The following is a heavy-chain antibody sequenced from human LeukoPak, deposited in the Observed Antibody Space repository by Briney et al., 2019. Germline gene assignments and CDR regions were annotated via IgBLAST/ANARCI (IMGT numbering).Heavy chain of an antibody. CDR3: ARATMIVVIADAFDI. J-gene: IGHJ3*02. Sequence: ASVNVSCKASGYTFTGYYMHWVRQAPGQGLEWMGWINPNSGGTNYAQKFQGRVTMTRDTSISTAYMELSRLRSDDTAVYYCARATMIVVIADAFDIWGQGTMVTVSS. V-gene: IGHV1-2*02. CDR1: GYTFTGYY. CDR2: INPNSGGT. D-gene: IGHD3-22*01.